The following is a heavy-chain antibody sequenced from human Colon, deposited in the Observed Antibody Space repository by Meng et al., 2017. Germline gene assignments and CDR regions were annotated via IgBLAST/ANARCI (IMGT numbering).Heavy chain of an antibody. Sequence: EGHLVETVGTLVQSGGSLRLACAVSGFRVSAHWMHWVRQVPGKGLVGIARMSIDETATTYADSVKGRFTISRDNGKNTLHLQMSSLRAEDSAVYYCARSGYNNGYDYWGQGTLVTVSS. D-gene: IGHD3-22*01. CDR3: ARSGYNNGYDY. CDR1: GFRVSAHW. CDR2: MSIDETAT. J-gene: IGHJ4*02. V-gene: IGHV3-74*01.